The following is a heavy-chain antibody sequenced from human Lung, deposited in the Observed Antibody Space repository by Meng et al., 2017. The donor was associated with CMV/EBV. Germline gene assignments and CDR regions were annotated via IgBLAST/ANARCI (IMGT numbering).Heavy chain of an antibody. CDR2: IYHSGST. J-gene: IGHJ4*02. CDR3: ASFPPPGKQWLVTDY. CDR1: GGSIRRSNW. D-gene: IGHD6-19*01. Sequence: REPGPGLGKPSGTLSLTCAVSGGSIRRSNWWSWVRQPPGKGLEWIGEIYHSGSTNYNPSLKSRVTISVDKSKNQFSLKLSSVTAADTAVYYCASFPPPGKQWLVTDYWGQGTLVTVSS. V-gene: IGHV4-4*02.